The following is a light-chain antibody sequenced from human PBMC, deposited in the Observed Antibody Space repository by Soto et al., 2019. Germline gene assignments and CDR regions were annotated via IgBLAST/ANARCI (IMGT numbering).Light chain of an antibody. CDR3: QQSYSTPRT. CDR2: AAS. J-gene: IGKJ1*01. V-gene: IGKV1-39*01. CDR1: QSISSY. Sequence: DIQMTQSPSSLSASVGDRVTITCRASQSISSYLNWYQQKPGKAPKLLIYAASSLQSGVPLKFSCSVSGTDFTVTIRSLQPDDFATYYSQQSYSTPRTFGQGTKVEIK.